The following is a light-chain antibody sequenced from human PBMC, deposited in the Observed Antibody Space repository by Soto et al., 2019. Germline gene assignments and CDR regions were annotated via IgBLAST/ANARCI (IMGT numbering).Light chain of an antibody. Sequence: DIQMTQSPSSVSASVGDRVTITCRASQGISSWLAWYQQKPGKAPKLLIYKSSTLASGVPSRFSGSGSGTEFPLTINSLQPEDFATYYCQKYEDSSLFGGGTKVDI. CDR3: QKYEDSSL. V-gene: IGKV1-5*03. CDR2: KSS. CDR1: QGISSW. J-gene: IGKJ4*01.